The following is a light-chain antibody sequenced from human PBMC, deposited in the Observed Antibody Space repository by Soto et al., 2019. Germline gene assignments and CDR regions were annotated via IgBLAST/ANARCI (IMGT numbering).Light chain of an antibody. Sequence: QSVLTQPASVSGSPGQSITISCTGSISDVGSYDLVSWYQQHPGKAPKLMIYQVSRRPSGVSNRFFGSKSGNTASLAISGLQPEDEADYYCSSYTTTSNYVFGTGTQLTVL. V-gene: IGLV2-14*02. CDR1: ISDVGSYDL. CDR2: QVS. CDR3: SSYTTTSNYV. J-gene: IGLJ1*01.